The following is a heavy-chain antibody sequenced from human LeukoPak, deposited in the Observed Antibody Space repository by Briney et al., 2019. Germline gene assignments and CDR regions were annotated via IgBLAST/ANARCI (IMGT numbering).Heavy chain of an antibody. CDR1: GDTFSTYA. CDR2: ISGSGGST. V-gene: IGHV3-23*01. J-gene: IGHJ4*02. Sequence: GGSLRLSCAASGDTFSTYAMSWVRQAPGKGLEWVSAISGSGGSTYYADSVQGRFTISRDNSKNTLYLQMNSLRAEDTAVYFCAKDEVELRGYFDYWGQGTLVTVSS. D-gene: IGHD1-26*01. CDR3: AKDEVELRGYFDY.